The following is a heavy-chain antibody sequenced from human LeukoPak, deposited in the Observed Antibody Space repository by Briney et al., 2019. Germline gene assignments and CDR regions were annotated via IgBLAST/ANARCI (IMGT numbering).Heavy chain of an antibody. CDR3: ARDNRYSYGYEERNGLYYYYYYMDV. CDR1: GYSFTTYA. Sequence: ASVKVSCKASGYSFTTYAINCVRQAPGQGLEWMGWINTNTGNPTYAQGFTGRFVFSLDTSVTTTYLQISSLKAEDTAVYYCARDNRYSYGYEERNGLYYYYYYMDVWGKGTTVTVSS. J-gene: IGHJ6*03. CDR2: INTNTGNP. D-gene: IGHD5-18*01. V-gene: IGHV7-4-1*02.